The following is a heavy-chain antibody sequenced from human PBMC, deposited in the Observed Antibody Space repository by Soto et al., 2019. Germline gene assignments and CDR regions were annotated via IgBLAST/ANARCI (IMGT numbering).Heavy chain of an antibody. CDR2: IIPMFPTA. V-gene: IGHV1-69*13. CDR3: ARDDATYCGGDCYRYFYYGMDV. Sequence: SVKVSCKASGGTFSNHAISWVRQAPGQGLEWVGGIIPMFPTADYAQRFEGRVTITADDSTTTVYMELSGLRSEDTAMYYCARDDATYCGGDCYRYFYYGMDVWGQGTTVTVSS. CDR1: GGTFSNHA. D-gene: IGHD2-21*02. J-gene: IGHJ6*02.